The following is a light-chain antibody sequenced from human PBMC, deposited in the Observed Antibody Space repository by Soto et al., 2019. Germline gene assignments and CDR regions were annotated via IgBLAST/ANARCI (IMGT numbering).Light chain of an antibody. CDR2: DVG. J-gene: IGLJ1*01. CDR3: NSYRTVSTYV. CDR1: SSDIGGYNF. Sequence: QSALTQPASVSGPPGQSITIACTGTSSDIGGYNFVSWYQQHPGKAPKLLIYDVGNRPSGVSNRFSGSKSGNTASLTISGLQAEDEAHYYCNSYRTVSTYVFGTGTKLTVL. V-gene: IGLV2-14*01.